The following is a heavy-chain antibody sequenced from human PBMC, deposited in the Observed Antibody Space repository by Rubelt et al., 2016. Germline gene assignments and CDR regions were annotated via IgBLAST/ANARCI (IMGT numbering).Heavy chain of an antibody. CDR3: ASEVPAAKGVSDY. J-gene: IGHJ4*02. Sequence: QVQLQQWGAGLLKPSETLSLTCAVYGGSFSGYYWSCIRQPPGKGLEWIVDINHSGGTNHNPSPRGGYTSSVDTAKNKGARRVSLVTAADTAVYYCASEVPAAKGVSDYWGQGTLVTVSS. CDR1: GGSFSGYY. V-gene: IGHV4-34*01. CDR2: INHSGGT. D-gene: IGHD2-2*01.